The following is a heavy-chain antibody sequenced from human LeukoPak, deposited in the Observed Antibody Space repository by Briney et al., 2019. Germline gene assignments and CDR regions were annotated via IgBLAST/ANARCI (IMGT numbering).Heavy chain of an antibody. J-gene: IGHJ6*04. CDR1: GFTYGEYT. CDR2: ISSKAYGGTT. CDR3: TRGSRTYYYYGMDV. Sequence: PGGSLRLSCPATGFTYGEYTMNWVGQAPAKGLEGVGFISSKAYGGTTEYAASVKGRFNISRDDSKSIAYLQMNSLKTEDTAVYYCTRGSRTYYYYGMDVWGQRDHGHRLL. V-gene: IGHV3-49*04. D-gene: IGHD3/OR15-3a*01.